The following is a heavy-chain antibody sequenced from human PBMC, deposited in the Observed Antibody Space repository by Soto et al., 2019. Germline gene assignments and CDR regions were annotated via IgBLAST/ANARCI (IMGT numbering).Heavy chain of an antibody. CDR3: ARELPEVRFLEWLLRRGWFDP. V-gene: IGHV1-2*02. CDR1: GYTFTGYY. J-gene: IGHJ5*02. D-gene: IGHD3-3*01. Sequence: QVQLVQSGAEVKKPGASVKVSCKASGYTFTGYYMHWVRQAPGQGLEWMGWINPNSGGTNYAQKFQGSVTMTRDTYSSTAYMELSRLRSDDTAVYYCARELPEVRFLEWLLRRGWFDPWGQGTLVTVSS. CDR2: INPNSGGT.